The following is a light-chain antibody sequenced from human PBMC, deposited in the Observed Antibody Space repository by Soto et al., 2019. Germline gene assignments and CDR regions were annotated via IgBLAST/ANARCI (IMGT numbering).Light chain of an antibody. V-gene: IGKV1-5*03. CDR1: QTISSW. CDR3: QHYNSYSEA. Sequence: DIQMTQSPSTLSGSVGDRVTITCRASQTISSWLAWYQQKPGKAPKLLIYKASTITSGVPSRFSGSGSGTEFTLTISSLHPDDFATYYCQHYNSYSEAFGQGTKVELK. J-gene: IGKJ1*01. CDR2: KAS.